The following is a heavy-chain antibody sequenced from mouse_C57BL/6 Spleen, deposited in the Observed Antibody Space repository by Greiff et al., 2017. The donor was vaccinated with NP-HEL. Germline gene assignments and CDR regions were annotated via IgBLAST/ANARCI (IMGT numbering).Heavy chain of an antibody. CDR2: ISSGSSTI. CDR3: ARNNYDGYFDY. Sequence: EVKLVESGGGLVKPGGSLKLSCAASGFTFSDYGMHWVRQAPEQGLEWVAYISSGSSTIYYADTVKGRFTLSRDNATNTLFLQMTSLRSEDTAMYYCARNNYDGYFDYGGQGTTLTVSS. CDR1: GFTFSDYG. J-gene: IGHJ2*01. D-gene: IGHD1-3*01. V-gene: IGHV5-17*01.